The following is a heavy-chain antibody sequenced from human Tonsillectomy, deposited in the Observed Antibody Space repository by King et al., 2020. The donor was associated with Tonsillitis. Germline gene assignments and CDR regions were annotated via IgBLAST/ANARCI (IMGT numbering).Heavy chain of an antibody. Sequence: VQLVESGGGLVQPGGSLRLSCAASGFTFSSYSMNWVRQAPGKGLEWVSYIISSISTIYYAASVKGRFTISRDNAKNSLYLQMNSLRAEDTAVYYCARPEGGYDSSNDVFDIWGQGTMVTVSS. V-gene: IGHV3-48*01. CDR3: ARPEGGYDSSNDVFDI. CDR2: IISSISTI. D-gene: IGHD3-22*01. CDR1: GFTFSSYS. J-gene: IGHJ3*02.